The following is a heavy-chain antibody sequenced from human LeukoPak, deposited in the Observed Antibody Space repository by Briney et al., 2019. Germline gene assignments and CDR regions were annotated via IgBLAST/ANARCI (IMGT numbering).Heavy chain of an antibody. V-gene: IGHV4-34*01. CDR1: GGSFSGYY. D-gene: IGHD3-10*01. CDR3: ARLLLWFGEFRSYYFDY. Sequence: PSETLSLTCAVYGGSFSGYYWSWIRQPPGKGLEWIGEINHSGSTNYNPSLKSRVTISVDTSKNQFSLKLSSVTAADTAGYYCARLLLWFGEFRSYYFDYWGQGTLVTVSS. CDR2: INHSGST. J-gene: IGHJ4*02.